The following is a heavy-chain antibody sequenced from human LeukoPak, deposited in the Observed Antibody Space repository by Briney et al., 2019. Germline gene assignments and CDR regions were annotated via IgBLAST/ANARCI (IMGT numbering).Heavy chain of an antibody. CDR1: GGSISSGDYY. Sequence: PSQTLSLTCTVSGGSISSGDYYWSWIRQPPGKGLECIGYIYYSGSTYYNPSLKSRVTISVDTSKNQFSLKLSSVTAADTALYYCAREGEMATKYNWFDPWGQGTLVTVSS. V-gene: IGHV4-30-4*01. CDR3: AREGEMATKYNWFDP. D-gene: IGHD5-24*01. CDR2: IYYSGST. J-gene: IGHJ5*02.